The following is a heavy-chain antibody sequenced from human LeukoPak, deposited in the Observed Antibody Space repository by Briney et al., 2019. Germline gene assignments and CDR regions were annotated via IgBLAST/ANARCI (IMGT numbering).Heavy chain of an antibody. Sequence: ASVTVSLTTSGYTFTFYYIHWVRQAPGQGLEWMGWINPDSGGTNYAQKFQGRVTMTRDTSISAGYMELSGLRPDDTAVFYCARVRGDSSWYGLDYWGQGTLVSVSS. J-gene: IGHJ4*02. D-gene: IGHD6-13*01. CDR2: INPDSGGT. CDR3: ARVRGDSSWYGLDY. CDR1: GYTFTFYY. V-gene: IGHV1-2*02.